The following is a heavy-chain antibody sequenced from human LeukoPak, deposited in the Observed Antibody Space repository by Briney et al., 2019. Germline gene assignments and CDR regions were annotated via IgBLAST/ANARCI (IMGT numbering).Heavy chain of an antibody. Sequence: ASVKVSCKASGYTFTGYYMHWVRQAPGQGLEWMGWINPNSGGTNYAQEFQGRVTMTRDTSISTAYMGLSRLRSDDTAVYYCARAKGRDGYNQNWFDPWGQGTLVTVSS. CDR1: GYTFTGYY. D-gene: IGHD5-24*01. CDR2: INPNSGGT. CDR3: ARAKGRDGYNQNWFDP. J-gene: IGHJ5*02. V-gene: IGHV1-2*02.